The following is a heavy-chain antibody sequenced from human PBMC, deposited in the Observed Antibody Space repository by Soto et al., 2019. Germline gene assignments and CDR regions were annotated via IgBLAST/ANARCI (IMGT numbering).Heavy chain of an antibody. CDR1: GFTFSSYW. V-gene: IGHV3-7*01. J-gene: IGHJ4*02. CDR3: ARDFRGGAVAAFDY. D-gene: IGHD6-19*01. CDR2: IKQDGSEK. Sequence: GGSLRLSCAASGFTFSSYWMSWVRQAPGKGLEWVANIKQDGSEKYYVDSVKGRFTISRDNAKNSLYLQMNSLRAEDTAVYYCARDFRGGAVAAFDYWGQGTLVTVSS.